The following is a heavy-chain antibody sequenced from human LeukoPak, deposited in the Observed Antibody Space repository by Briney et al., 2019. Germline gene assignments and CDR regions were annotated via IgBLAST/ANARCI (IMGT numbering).Heavy chain of an antibody. D-gene: IGHD3-10*01. CDR1: GYSFTSYW. J-gene: IGHJ4*02. V-gene: IGHV5-10-1*01. Sequence: GESLNISCKGSGYSFTSYWISWVRQMPGKGLEWMGRIDPSDSYTNYSPSFQGHVTISADKSISTAYLQWSSLRASDTAMYYCARSGEFMIDYWGQGTLVTVSS. CDR3: ARSGEFMIDY. CDR2: IDPSDSYT.